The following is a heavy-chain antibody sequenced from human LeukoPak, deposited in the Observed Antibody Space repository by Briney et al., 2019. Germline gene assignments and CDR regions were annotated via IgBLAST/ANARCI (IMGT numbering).Heavy chain of an antibody. Sequence: KTSETLSLTRAVYIESFSGYYWTWIRQPPGKGLEWIGETTHSGSTNYNPSLKSRVTISVDTSKNQFSLKLSSLIAADTAVYYCARARGDLSLDYWGRGTPVTVSS. J-gene: IGHJ4*02. CDR1: IESFSGYY. D-gene: IGHD2-21*02. V-gene: IGHV4-34*01. CDR2: TTHSGST. CDR3: ARARGDLSLDY.